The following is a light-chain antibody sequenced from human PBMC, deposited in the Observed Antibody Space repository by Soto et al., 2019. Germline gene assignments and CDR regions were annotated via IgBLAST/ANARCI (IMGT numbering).Light chain of an antibody. V-gene: IGKV3-15*01. Sequence: EIVMTQSPATLSVSPGERATLSCRASQSVSSNLAWYQQKPGQAPRLLIYGASTGATGIPARFSGTGSGTEFTLTINSLQSEDFAVYYCQQYNNWPRTFGQGTKVDIK. CDR2: GAS. CDR3: QQYNNWPRT. J-gene: IGKJ1*01. CDR1: QSVSSN.